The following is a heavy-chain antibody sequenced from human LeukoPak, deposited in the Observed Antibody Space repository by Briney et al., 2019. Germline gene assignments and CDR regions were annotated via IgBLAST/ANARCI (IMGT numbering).Heavy chain of an antibody. V-gene: IGHV4-59*01. CDR2: VYYSGNT. Sequence: PSETLSLTCTVSGGSISSYYWSWIRQPPGKGLEWIGYVYYSGNTNYNPSLKSRVSISVDTSKNQISLRLNSVTAADTAVYYCARVFYGSGSFGTFYFDSWGQGTLVTVSS. D-gene: IGHD3-10*01. CDR1: GGSISSYY. J-gene: IGHJ4*02. CDR3: ARVFYGSGSFGTFYFDS.